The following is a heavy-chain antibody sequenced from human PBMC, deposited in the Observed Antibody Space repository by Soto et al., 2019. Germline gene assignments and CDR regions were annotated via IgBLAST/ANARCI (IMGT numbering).Heavy chain of an antibody. CDR1: GGPISSGGYY. CDR2: FYYSGST. Sequence: QVQLQEAGPGLVKPSQTLSLTCTVSGGPISSGGYYWSWIRQHPGKGLAWIGYFYYSGSTYYNPSLKSRVTISVDTTKNQFSLKLSSVTGADTAVYYCASAPYYDYIWGSYRFGYWGQGTLVTVSS. J-gene: IGHJ4*02. D-gene: IGHD3-16*02. CDR3: ASAPYYDYIWGSYRFGY. V-gene: IGHV4-31*03.